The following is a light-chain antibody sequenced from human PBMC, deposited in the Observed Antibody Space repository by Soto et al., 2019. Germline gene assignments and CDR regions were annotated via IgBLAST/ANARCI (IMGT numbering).Light chain of an antibody. CDR3: QQSYTSPVT. J-gene: IGKJ4*01. V-gene: IGKV1-39*01. CDR1: QSISTY. CDR2: GAS. Sequence: GDTVTITCRASQSISTYLNWYEQKPGKAPNLLIYGASNLQSGVPSRFSGGGSGTDFTLTISSLQPEDFGTYYCQQSYTSPVTFGGGTKVDIK.